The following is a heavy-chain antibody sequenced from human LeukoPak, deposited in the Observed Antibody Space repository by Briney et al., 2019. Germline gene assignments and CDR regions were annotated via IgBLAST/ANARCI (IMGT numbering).Heavy chain of an antibody. D-gene: IGHD5-18*01. J-gene: IGHJ4*02. CDR3: VRGYSYGDY. Sequence: GGSLRLSCAASGFTFSDYYISWIRQAPGKGLEWVSYIGGSGRTIYYADSLKGRFTISRDNAKNSLYLQMNGLRAEDTAVYYCVRGYSYGDYWGQGTLVTVSS. CDR1: GFTFSDYY. V-gene: IGHV3-11*01. CDR2: IGGSGRTI.